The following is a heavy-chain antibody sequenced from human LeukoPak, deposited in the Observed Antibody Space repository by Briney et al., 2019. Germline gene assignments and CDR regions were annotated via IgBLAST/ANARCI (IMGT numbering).Heavy chain of an antibody. CDR1: GGSISSYY. CDR2: IYYSGST. CDR3: ARHPPTGTTDY. V-gene: IGHV4-59*08. Sequence: SETLSLTCTVSGGSISSYYWSWIRQPPGKGLEWIGYIYYSGSTNYNPSLKSRVTISVDPSENQFSLNLSSVTAADTAVYYCARHPPTGTTDYWGQGTLVTVSS. J-gene: IGHJ4*02. D-gene: IGHD1-7*01.